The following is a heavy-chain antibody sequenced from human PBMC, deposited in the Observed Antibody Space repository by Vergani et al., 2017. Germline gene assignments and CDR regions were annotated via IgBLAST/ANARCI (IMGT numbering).Heavy chain of an antibody. D-gene: IGHD3-9*01. CDR2: IYPGDSDT. V-gene: IGHV5-51*01. Sequence: EVQLVQSGAEVKKPGASLQISCKGSGSSFTSSWIGWVRQMPGKGLEWMGIIYPGDSDTRYSPSFQGQVTISADKSISTASLQWSSLKASDTAMYYCARRYYEIWTGYYRLDYWGQGTLVTVAS. CDR1: GSSFTSSW. J-gene: IGHJ4*02. CDR3: ARRYYEIWTGYYRLDY.